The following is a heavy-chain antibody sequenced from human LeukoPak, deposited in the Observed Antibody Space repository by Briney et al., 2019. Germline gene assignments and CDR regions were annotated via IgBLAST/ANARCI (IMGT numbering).Heavy chain of an antibody. J-gene: IGHJ4*02. Sequence: PGRSLRLSCAASGFTFSSYAMSWVRQAPGKGLEWVSGVSGSGGSTYYADSVKGRFTISRDNAKNSLYLQMNSLRAEDTAVYYCARVDYYDSSGYFDYWGQGTLVTVSS. D-gene: IGHD3-22*01. CDR1: GFTFSSYA. V-gene: IGHV3-23*01. CDR3: ARVDYYDSSGYFDY. CDR2: VSGSGGST.